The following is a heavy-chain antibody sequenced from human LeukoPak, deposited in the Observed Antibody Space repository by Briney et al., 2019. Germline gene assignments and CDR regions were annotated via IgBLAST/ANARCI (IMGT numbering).Heavy chain of an antibody. CDR1: GFSFGIFE. CDR2: ISSSGTTI. CDR3: VREHIGGLDY. V-gene: IGHV3-48*03. D-gene: IGHD3-10*01. J-gene: IGHJ4*02. Sequence: QPGGSLRLSCAASGFSFGIFEMNWVRQAPGKGLEWVSHISSSGTTIFYADSVEGRFSISRDNSKNLLYLQMNSLTVEDTAVYYCVREHIGGLDYWGQGILVTVSS.